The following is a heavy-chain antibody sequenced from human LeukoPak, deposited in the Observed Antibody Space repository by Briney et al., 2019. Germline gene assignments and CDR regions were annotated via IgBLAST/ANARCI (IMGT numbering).Heavy chain of an antibody. CDR3: AKTYSSSWYPLGY. D-gene: IGHD6-13*01. V-gene: IGHV3-74*01. CDR2: INSDGSST. Sequence: GGSLRLSCAASGFTFSSYWMHWVRQAPGKGLVWVLRINSDGSSTSYADSVKGRFTISRDNAKNTLYLQMNSLRAEDTAVYYCAKTYSSSWYPLGYWGQGTLVTVSS. J-gene: IGHJ4*02. CDR1: GFTFSSYW.